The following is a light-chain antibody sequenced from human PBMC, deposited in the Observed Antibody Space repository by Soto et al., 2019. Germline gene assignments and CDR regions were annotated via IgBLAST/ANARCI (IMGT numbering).Light chain of an antibody. V-gene: IGKV1-39*01. CDR3: QQYNNWPRT. CDR1: QNIRTY. J-gene: IGKJ1*01. Sequence: DIQMTQSPYPLSASVGDSVTITCRASQNIRTYLNWYQQKPGRAPKLLIHSASALPSGVPSRFSGSGSGTEFTLTMRGLQPEDFATYYCQQYNNWPRTFGQGTKVDIK. CDR2: SAS.